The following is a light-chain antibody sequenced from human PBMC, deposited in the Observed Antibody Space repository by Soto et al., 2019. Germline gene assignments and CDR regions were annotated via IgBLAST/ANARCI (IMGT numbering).Light chain of an antibody. CDR3: QQYNNWPPYT. CDR2: GAS. V-gene: IGKV3-15*01. J-gene: IGKJ2*01. CDR1: QSVNSD. Sequence: EIVLTQSPATLSVSPGNRATLSCRASQSVNSDLAWYQQKPGQAPRLLIYGASTRATGTPTRFSGSGSGTXFTLTISSLQSEDFAVYFCQQYNNWPPYTFG.